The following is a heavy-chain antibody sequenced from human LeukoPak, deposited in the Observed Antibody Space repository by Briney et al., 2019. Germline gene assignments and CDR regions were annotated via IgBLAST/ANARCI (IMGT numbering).Heavy chain of an antibody. CDR3: AKLSGFAFDP. D-gene: IGHD3-16*02. J-gene: IGHJ5*02. CDR2: IYYSGNT. Sequence: SETLSLTCTVSGGSISSGGYYWSWIRQHPGKGLEWIGYIYYSGNTYYNPSLKSRITISVDTSKNQLSLRLSSVTAADTAAYFCAKLSGFAFDPWGQGILVTVSS. V-gene: IGHV4-31*03. CDR1: GGSISSGGYY.